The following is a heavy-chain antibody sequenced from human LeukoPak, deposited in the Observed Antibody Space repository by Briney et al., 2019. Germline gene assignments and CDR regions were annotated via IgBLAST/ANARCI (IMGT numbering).Heavy chain of an antibody. CDR2: MNPNSGNT. CDR3: ARGMGIYGSGSSDY. V-gene: IGHV1-8*03. D-gene: IGHD3-10*01. Sequence: ASVKVSCKASGYTFTSYDINWVRQATGQGLEWMGWMNPNSGNTGYAQKFQGRVTITRNTSISTAYMELSSLRSEDTAVYYCARGMGIYGSGSSDYWGQGTLVTVSS. J-gene: IGHJ4*02. CDR1: GYTFTSYD.